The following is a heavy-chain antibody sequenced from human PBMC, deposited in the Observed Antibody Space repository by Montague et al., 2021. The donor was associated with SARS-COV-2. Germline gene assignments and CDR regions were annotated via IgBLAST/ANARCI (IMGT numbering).Heavy chain of an antibody. V-gene: IGHV4-39*01. Sequence: SETLSLTCTVSGGSISSSSYYWSWNRQPPGKEPEWIGSINDSGTTFYTXXLRSRVTMSVDTSKYQFSLRLSSVAAADTAVCYCAPEDAGDWYLDLWGRGTLVTVSS. CDR2: INDSGTT. CDR1: GGSISSSSYY. CDR3: APEDAGDWYLDL. J-gene: IGHJ2*01. D-gene: IGHD1-1*01.